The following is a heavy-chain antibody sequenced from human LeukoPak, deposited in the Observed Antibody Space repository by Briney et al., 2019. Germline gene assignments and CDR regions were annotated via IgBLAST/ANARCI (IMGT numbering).Heavy chain of an antibody. V-gene: IGHV3-53*01. CDR2: IYSDGSA. Sequence: GGSPRLSCAASGFTVSSNYMSWVRQAPGKGLEWVSVIYSDGSAYYPDSVKGRFTISRDNSKNTLYLQMNSLRADDTAVYFCAGGSLVWQFDYWGQGTLVAVSS. CDR1: GFTVSSNY. J-gene: IGHJ4*02. D-gene: IGHD2-8*01. CDR3: AGGSLVWQFDY.